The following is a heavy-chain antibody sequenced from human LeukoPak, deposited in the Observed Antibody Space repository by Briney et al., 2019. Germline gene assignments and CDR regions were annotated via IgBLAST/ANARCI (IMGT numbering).Heavy chain of an antibody. CDR2: ISGSGGST. CDR3: ARFLYPYYYYGMDV. J-gene: IGHJ6*02. V-gene: IGHV3-23*01. D-gene: IGHD2-2*02. Sequence: GRSLTLSCAASEFTFTTYGMHWVRQAPGKGLEWASSISGSGGSTYYADSVKGRFTISRDNSKNTLSLQMNSLRAEDTAVYYCARFLYPYYYYGMDVWGQGTTVTVSS. CDR1: EFTFTTYG.